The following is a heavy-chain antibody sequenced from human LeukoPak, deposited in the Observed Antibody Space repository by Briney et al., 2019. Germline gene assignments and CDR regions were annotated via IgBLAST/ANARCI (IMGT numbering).Heavy chain of an antibody. CDR2: IYHTGSA. CDR3: ARAPGAFDY. V-gene: IGHV4-30-4*01. Sequence: SQTLSLTCTVSDASISSGDYYWTWVRQPPGKGLEWIGYIYHTGSAYYNPSLRSRLAISIDTSRNLFTLNLYSVTVADTAIYYCARAPGAFDYWGQGNLVTVSS. CDR1: DASISSGDYY. J-gene: IGHJ4*02.